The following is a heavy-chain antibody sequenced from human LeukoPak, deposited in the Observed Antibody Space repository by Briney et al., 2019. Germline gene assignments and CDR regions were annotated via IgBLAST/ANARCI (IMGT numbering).Heavy chain of an antibody. J-gene: IGHJ4*02. D-gene: IGHD6-19*01. Sequence: ASVKVSCKASGYTFTGYYMHWVRQAPGQGLEWMGWIDPNSGGTNYAQKFQGRVTMTRDTSISTAYMELSRLGSDDTAVYYCVRSRFRDSSGWVFDYWGQGTLVTVSS. CDR3: VRSRFRDSSGWVFDY. V-gene: IGHV1-2*02. CDR1: GYTFTGYY. CDR2: IDPNSGGT.